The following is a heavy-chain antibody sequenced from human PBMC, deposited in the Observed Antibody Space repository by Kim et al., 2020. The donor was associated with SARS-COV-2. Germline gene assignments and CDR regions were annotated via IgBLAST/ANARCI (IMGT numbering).Heavy chain of an antibody. CDR2: T. J-gene: IGHJ4*02. Sequence: TKYHPPLKSRVTTSVDTSKNQFSLKLSSVTAADTAVYYCARHASFGPFDYWGQGTLVTVSS. V-gene: IGHV4-59*08. CDR3: ARHASFGPFDY. D-gene: IGHD5-18*01.